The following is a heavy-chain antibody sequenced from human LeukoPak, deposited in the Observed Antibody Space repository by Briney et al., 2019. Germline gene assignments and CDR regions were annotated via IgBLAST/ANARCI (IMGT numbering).Heavy chain of an antibody. CDR1: GGSISSYY. CDR3: AREGRYCSSTSCRNWFDP. J-gene: IGHJ5*02. D-gene: IGHD2-2*01. V-gene: IGHV4-59*12. Sequence: PSETLSLTCAVSGGSISSYYWSWIRQPPGKGLEWIGYIYHSGSTYYNPSLKSRVTISVDRSKNQFSLKLSSVTAADTAVYYCAREGRYCSSTSCRNWFDPWGQGTLVTVSS. CDR2: IYHSGST.